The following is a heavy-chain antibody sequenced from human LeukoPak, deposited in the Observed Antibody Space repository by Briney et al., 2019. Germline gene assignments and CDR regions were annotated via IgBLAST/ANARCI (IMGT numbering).Heavy chain of an antibody. V-gene: IGHV3-30*03. Sequence: GGSLRLSCAASGFTFSSYGMHWVRQAPGKGLEWVAVISYDGSNKYYADSVKGRFTISRDNSKNTLYLQMNSLRAEDTAVYYCASPGTTVTTRNAFEIWGQGTVVTVSS. J-gene: IGHJ3*02. D-gene: IGHD4-17*01. CDR3: ASPGTTVTTRNAFEI. CDR2: ISYDGSNK. CDR1: GFTFSSYG.